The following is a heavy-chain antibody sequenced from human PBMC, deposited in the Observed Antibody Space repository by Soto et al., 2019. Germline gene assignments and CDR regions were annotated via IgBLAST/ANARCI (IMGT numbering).Heavy chain of an antibody. V-gene: IGHV4-61*08. CDR3: ARLGITNFGVVTGHYFDY. J-gene: IGHJ4*02. CDR1: AASLTSGVYA. CDR2: ISNTGST. D-gene: IGHD3-3*01. Sequence: ETLSLTCHLPAASLTSGVYAWSWIRQPPGRGLEVLGYISNTGSTNYNPSLTSPAAPSLDTSRHQISLRTRSVTAAPTAVNYVARLGITNFGVVTGHYFDYWGRGTLVTVSS.